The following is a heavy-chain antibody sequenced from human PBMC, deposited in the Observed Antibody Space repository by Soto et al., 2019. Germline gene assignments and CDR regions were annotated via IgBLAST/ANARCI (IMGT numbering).Heavy chain of an antibody. J-gene: IGHJ5*02. CDR3: ANGLVVVAVTREDP. CDR1: GFTFSSYG. CDR2: ISYDGSNK. V-gene: IGHV3-30*18. Sequence: QVQLVASGGGVVQPGRSLRLSCAASGFTFSSYGMHWVRQAPGKGLEWVAGISYDGSNKYYADSVKGRFTISRDNSNNTLYLAKNSLRAEDTAVYYGANGLVVVAVTREDPWGQGTLVTVSS. D-gene: IGHD2-15*01.